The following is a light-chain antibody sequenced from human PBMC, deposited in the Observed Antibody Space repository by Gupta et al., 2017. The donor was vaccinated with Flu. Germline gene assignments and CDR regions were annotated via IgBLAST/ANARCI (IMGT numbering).Light chain of an antibody. J-gene: IGLJ3*02. CDR2: KDT. CDR3: QSADSTAWV. V-gene: IGLV3-25*03. Sequence: TCSGDALPNQYSYWYQQKTGQAPVLLIYKDTERPSGIPERFSGSSSGTTVTLTISGVHAEDEADYYCQSADSTAWVFGGGTKLTVL. CDR1: ALPNQY.